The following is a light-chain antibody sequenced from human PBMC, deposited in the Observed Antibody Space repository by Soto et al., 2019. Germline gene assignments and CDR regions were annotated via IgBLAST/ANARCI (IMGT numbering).Light chain of an antibody. CDR1: QDISKY. V-gene: IGKV1-33*01. J-gene: IGKJ4*01. CDR2: AVS. Sequence: DIQMTQSPSSLSASIGDRVTITCQASQDISKYLNWYQQKPGKAPRLLIFAVSDLQPGVPSRFSGSRTGTDFTFTISSMPTQDLAKYYCQQFDSVPITFGGGTKVDIK. CDR3: QQFDSVPIT.